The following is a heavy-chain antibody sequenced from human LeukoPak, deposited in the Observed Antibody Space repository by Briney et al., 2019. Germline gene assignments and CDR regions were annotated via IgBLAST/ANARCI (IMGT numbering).Heavy chain of an antibody. CDR2: FDPEDGET. CDR1: GYTLTELS. Sequence: ASVKVSCKVSGYTLTELSMHWVRQAPGKGLGWMGGFDPEDGETIYAQKFQGRVTMTEDTSTDTAYMELSSLRSEDTAVYYCAIDYGDPNWFDPWGQGTLVTVSS. D-gene: IGHD4-17*01. V-gene: IGHV1-24*01. CDR3: AIDYGDPNWFDP. J-gene: IGHJ5*02.